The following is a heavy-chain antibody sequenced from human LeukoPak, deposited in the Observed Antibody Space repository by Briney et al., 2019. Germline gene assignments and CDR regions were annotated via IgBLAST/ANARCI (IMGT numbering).Heavy chain of an antibody. D-gene: IGHD2/OR15-2a*01. CDR2: IGTAGDT. J-gene: IGHJ4*02. CDR3: VYDLTRQYYFDY. V-gene: IGHV3-13*01. CDR1: GFTFSSYD. Sequence: PGGSLRLSCAASGFTFSSYDMHWVRQATGKGLEWVSAIGTAGDTYYPGSVKGRFTISRENAKNSLYLQMNSLRAEDTAVYYCVYDLTRQYYFDYWGQGTLVTVSS.